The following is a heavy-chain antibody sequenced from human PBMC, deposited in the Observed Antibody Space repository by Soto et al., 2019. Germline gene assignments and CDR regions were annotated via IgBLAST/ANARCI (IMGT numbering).Heavy chain of an antibody. V-gene: IGHV4-30-2*01. CDR1: GGSISSGDYS. Sequence: SETLSLTCAVSGGSISSGDYSWSWIRQPPGKGLEWIGYIYHSGSTCYNPSLKSRVTISVDRSKNQFSLNLSSVTAADTAVYYCARVQIDFYDSSGFSPWFDPWGQGTLVTVSS. J-gene: IGHJ5*01. D-gene: IGHD3-22*01. CDR3: ARVQIDFYDSSGFSPWFDP. CDR2: IYHSGST.